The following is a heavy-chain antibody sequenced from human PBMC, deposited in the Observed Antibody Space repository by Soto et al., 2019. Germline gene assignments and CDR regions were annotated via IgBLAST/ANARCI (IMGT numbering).Heavy chain of an antibody. CDR1: GFIFNSYS. V-gene: IGHV3-48*01. D-gene: IGHD3-22*01. Sequence: EEQLVESGGGLVQPGGSLRLSCVASGFIFNSYSMNWVRQAPGKGLEWISYINSGSTSVFYADSVKGRFTISRDNAKNSLYLQMNSLRAEDTAVYYCGSSASPDAYWGQGTLVTVSS. CDR2: INSGSTSV. J-gene: IGHJ4*02. CDR3: GSSASPDAY.